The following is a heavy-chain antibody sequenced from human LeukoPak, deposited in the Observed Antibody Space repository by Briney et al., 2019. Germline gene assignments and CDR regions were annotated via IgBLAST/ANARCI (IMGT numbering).Heavy chain of an antibody. CDR3: ARTVASEC. CDR2: VSAGGGST. Sequence: PGGSLRLSCTASGFTFSTYAMNWVRQAPGKGLEWVSTVSAGGGSTYYADSVKGRFTISRDNSKNTLYLQMSSLRAEDTAIYYCARTVASECWGQGTLVTVSS. V-gene: IGHV3-23*01. D-gene: IGHD4-23*01. J-gene: IGHJ4*02. CDR1: GFTFSTYA.